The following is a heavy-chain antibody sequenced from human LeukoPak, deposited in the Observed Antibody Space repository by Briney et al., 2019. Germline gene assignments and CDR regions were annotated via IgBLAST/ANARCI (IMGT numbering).Heavy chain of an antibody. CDR1: GYTFTGYY. CDR3: ARGSEMTTVVTPLYY. D-gene: IGHD4-23*01. Sequence: PWASVKVSCKASGYTFTGYYMHWVRQAPGQGLEWMGWINPNSGGTNYAQKFQGRVTMTRDTSISTAYMELSRLRSDDTAVYYCARGSEMTTVVTPLYYWGQGTLVTVSS. V-gene: IGHV1-2*02. J-gene: IGHJ4*02. CDR2: INPNSGGT.